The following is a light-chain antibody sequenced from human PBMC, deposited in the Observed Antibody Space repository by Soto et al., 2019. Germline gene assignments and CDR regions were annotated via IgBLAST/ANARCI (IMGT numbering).Light chain of an antibody. CDR3: AAWDDNLSGFYV. CDR1: ASTFGRNY. CDR2: RNS. Sequence: QSALTQSPSASGTPGQRVTISCSGSASTFGRNYVYWYQQLPGTAPKLLIYRNSQRPSGVPDRFSGSKSGTSASLAISGLRSEDEADYYCAAWDDNLSGFYVFGDGTKVTVL. J-gene: IGLJ1*01. V-gene: IGLV1-47*01.